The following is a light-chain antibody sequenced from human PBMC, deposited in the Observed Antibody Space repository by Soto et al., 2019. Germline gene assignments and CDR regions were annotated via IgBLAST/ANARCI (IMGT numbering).Light chain of an antibody. V-gene: IGKV3-15*01. J-gene: IGKJ4*01. CDR2: GAS. CDR3: QQYNNWPPLT. Sequence: EIVMTQSPATLSVSPGERATLSCRASQSVSSNLAWYQQKPGQAPRLLIYGASTRATGIPARFSGSGSDTEFTLTSSSLQSEDGAVYYCQQYNNWPPLTFGGGTKVESK. CDR1: QSVSSN.